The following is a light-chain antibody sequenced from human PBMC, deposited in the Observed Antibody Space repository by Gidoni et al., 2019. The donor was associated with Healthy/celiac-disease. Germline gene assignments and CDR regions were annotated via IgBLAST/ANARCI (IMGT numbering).Light chain of an antibody. J-gene: IGKJ2*01. CDR2: DAS. CDR1: QSVSSY. CDR3: QQRSNWPPYT. V-gene: IGKV3-11*01. Sequence: IVLTQSQATLSLSPGERATLSCRASQSVSSYLALYQQKPGQAPRLLIYDASNRATGIPARFSGSGSGTDFTLTISSLEPEDFAVYYCQQRSNWPPYTFXQGTKLEIK.